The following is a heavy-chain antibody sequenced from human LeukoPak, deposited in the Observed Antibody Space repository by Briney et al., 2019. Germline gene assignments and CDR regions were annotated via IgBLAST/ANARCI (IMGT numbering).Heavy chain of an antibody. CDR1: GGSISSHY. CDR2: IYYSGST. D-gene: IGHD3-22*01. J-gene: IGHJ5*02. Sequence: SETLSLTCTVSGGSISSHYWSWIRQPPGKGLEWIGYIYYSGSTNYNPSLKSRVTISVDTSKNQYSLKLSSVTAADTAVYYCARRGSYYYDRSGLHFDPWGQGTLVTVSS. V-gene: IGHV4-59*11. CDR3: ARRGSYYYDRSGLHFDP.